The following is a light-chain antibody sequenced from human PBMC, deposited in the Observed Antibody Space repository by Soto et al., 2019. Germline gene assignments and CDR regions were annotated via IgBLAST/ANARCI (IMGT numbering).Light chain of an antibody. CDR2: AAS. Sequence: DIQMTQSPSSLSASVGDRVTITCRSSQDISNYLAWYQQKPGKVPKLLIYAASTLQSGVSSRFSGSGSGTDFTITISSLQTEDVATYYCQKYNGAPRTFGQGNKVEIK. CDR3: QKYNGAPRT. J-gene: IGKJ1*01. V-gene: IGKV1-27*01. CDR1: QDISNY.